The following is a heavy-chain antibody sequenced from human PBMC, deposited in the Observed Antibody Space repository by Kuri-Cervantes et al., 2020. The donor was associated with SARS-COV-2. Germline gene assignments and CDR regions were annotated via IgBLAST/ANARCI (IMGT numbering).Heavy chain of an antibody. CDR1: GYTFTAYY. D-gene: IGHD1-14*01. CDR2: IHPNDGAT. Sequence: ASVKVSCKTSGYTFTAYYVHWVRQAPGQGLEWMGRIHPNDGATNSAQKFQGRVTMTRDTSISTAYMELSRLRSDDTAVYYCATSGTSTDHYFDYWGQGTLVTVSS. J-gene: IGHJ4*02. V-gene: IGHV1-2*06. CDR3: ATSGTSTDHYFDY.